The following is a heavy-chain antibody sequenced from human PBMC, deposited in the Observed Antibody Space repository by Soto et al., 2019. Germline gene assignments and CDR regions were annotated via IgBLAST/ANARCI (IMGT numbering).Heavy chain of an antibody. Sequence: EVQLVESGGGLVQPGGSLRLSCAASEFTFNNYWMHWVRQVPGKGLEWVSRINTDGSTTNYADSVMGRFTISRDNAYNTVYLQINILISYYTSLYYCARGIYLKYGLDVWGQGATVTVSS. V-gene: IGHV3-74*01. CDR3: ARGIYLKYGLDV. CDR1: EFTFNNYW. J-gene: IGHJ6*02. CDR2: INTDGSTT. D-gene: IGHD3-16*02.